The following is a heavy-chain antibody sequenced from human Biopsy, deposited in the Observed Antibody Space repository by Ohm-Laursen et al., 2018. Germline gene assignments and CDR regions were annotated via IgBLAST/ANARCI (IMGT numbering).Heavy chain of an antibody. Sequence: SLRLSCAASGPSIGTNYMTWVRQAPGKGLDWVSIIFAGGGRTYYADTVKGRFTISRDISENTVSLQMNSLGAEDAAVYYCARTIMVGGVILNYFDYWGQGTLVAVSS. J-gene: IGHJ4*02. V-gene: IGHV3-53*01. CDR3: ARTIMVGGVILNYFDY. CDR2: IFAGGGRT. D-gene: IGHD3-10*01. CDR1: GPSIGTNY.